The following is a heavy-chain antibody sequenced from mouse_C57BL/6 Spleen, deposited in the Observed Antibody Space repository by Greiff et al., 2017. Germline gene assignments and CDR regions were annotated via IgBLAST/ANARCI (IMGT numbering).Heavy chain of an antibody. V-gene: IGHV1-80*01. CDR1: GYAFSSYW. J-gene: IGHJ1*03. CDR2: LYPGDGDT. Sequence: QVQLQQSGAELVKPGASVKISCKASGYAFSSYWMNWVKQRPGKGLEWIGQLYPGDGDTNYNGQFKGKATLTAYNSSSTAYMQLRSLTSEDSDVYVCAREGMANDWYFDVWGTGTTVTVTS. D-gene: IGHD2-3*01. CDR3: AREGMANDWYFDV.